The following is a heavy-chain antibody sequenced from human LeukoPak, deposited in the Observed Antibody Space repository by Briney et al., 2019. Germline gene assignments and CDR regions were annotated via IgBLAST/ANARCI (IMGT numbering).Heavy chain of an antibody. D-gene: IGHD3-22*01. CDR2: IYYSGST. Sequence: SETLSLTCTVSGGSISSSSYYWGWIRQPPGKGLEWIGSIYYSGSTYYSPSLKSRVTISVDTSKNQFSLKLSSVTAADTAVYCCARVAYYYDSEDCFDYWGQGTLVTVSS. V-gene: IGHV4-39*07. CDR1: GGSISSSSYY. J-gene: IGHJ4*02. CDR3: ARVAYYYDSEDCFDY.